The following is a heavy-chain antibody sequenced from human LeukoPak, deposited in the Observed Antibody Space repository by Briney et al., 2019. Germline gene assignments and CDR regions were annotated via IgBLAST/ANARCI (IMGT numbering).Heavy chain of an antibody. J-gene: IGHJ4*02. D-gene: IGHD3-3*01. CDR2: INPNSGGT. CDR3: ARALGVTIFGVVRSGFDY. V-gene: IGHV1-2*02. Sequence: ASVKVSCKASGYTFTGYYMHWVRQAPGQGLEWMGWINPNSGGTNYAQKFQGRVTMARDTSISTAYMELSRLRSDDTAVYYCARALGVTIFGVVRSGFDYWGQGTLVTVSS. CDR1: GYTFTGYY.